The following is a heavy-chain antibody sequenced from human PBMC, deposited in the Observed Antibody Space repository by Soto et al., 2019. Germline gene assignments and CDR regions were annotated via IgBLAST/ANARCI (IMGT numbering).Heavy chain of an antibody. D-gene: IGHD3-22*01. J-gene: IGHJ4*02. CDR2: IYYSGST. CDR1: GGSISSGDYC. Sequence: SETLSLTCTVSGGSISSGDYCWSWIRQPPGKGLEWIGYIYYSGSTYYNPSLKSRVTISVDTSKNQFSLKLSSVTAADTAVYYCARDVSGYYYYFDYWGQGTLVTVSS. V-gene: IGHV4-30-4*01. CDR3: ARDVSGYYYYFDY.